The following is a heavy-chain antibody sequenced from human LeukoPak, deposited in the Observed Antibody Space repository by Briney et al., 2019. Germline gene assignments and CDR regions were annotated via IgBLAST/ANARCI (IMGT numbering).Heavy chain of an antibody. CDR1: GGSFSGYY. CDR3: ASRLRILDY. D-gene: IGHD5-12*01. V-gene: IGHV4-34*01. CDR2: INHSGST. J-gene: IGHJ4*02. Sequence: KTSETLSLTCAVYGGSFSGYYWSWIRQPPGKGLEWIGEINHSGSTNHNPSLKSRVTISVDTSKNQFSLKLSSVTAADTAVYYCASRLRILDYWGQGTLVTVSS.